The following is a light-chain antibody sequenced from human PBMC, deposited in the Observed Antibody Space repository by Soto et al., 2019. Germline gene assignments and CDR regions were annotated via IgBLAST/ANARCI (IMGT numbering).Light chain of an antibody. CDR2: DAS. CDR3: QQRSNWPIT. V-gene: IGKV3-11*01. Sequence: ILFAQTSATLSLSPVEAANLSCKATRSVSSYLAWYQQKPGQAPRLLIYDASSRPTDIPARFSGSGSGTDCTLTISSLEPEDVALYYCQQRSNWPITFGQGTRLEIK. J-gene: IGKJ5*01. CDR1: RSVSSY.